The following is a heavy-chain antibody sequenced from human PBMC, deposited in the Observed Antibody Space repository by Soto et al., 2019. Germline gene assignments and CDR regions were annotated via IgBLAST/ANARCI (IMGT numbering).Heavy chain of an antibody. V-gene: IGHV3-23*01. CDR2: ISGSGGST. D-gene: IGHD3-16*01. CDR1: GFTFSSYA. J-gene: IGHJ4*02. Sequence: EVQLLESGGGLVQPGGSLRLSCAASGFTFSSYAMSWVRQAPGKGLEGVSAISGSGGSTYCADSVKGRFTISRENSKNTLYLQMTSLRAADTAVYYCAKRGGGGYQDFDYWGQGTLVTVSS. CDR3: AKRGGGGYQDFDY.